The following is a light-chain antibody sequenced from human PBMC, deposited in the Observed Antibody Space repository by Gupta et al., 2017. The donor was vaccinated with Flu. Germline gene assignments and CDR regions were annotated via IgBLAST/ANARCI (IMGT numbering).Light chain of an antibody. CDR1: QSVSSSY. CDR2: GAS. V-gene: IGKV3-20*01. Sequence: IVLPQSPGTLSLSPGDIATLSCRASQSVSSSYLDWYQQKPGQAPRLLIYGASIRANGITDRFSGSGSGTDFTLTSSRREPEDFAVYYWQQDYSSITFGRGTKVEIK. CDR3: QQDYSSIT. J-gene: IGKJ4*01.